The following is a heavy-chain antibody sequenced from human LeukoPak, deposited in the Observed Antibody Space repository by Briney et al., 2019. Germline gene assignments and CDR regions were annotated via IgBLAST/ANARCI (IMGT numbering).Heavy chain of an antibody. CDR2: ISYDGSNK. CDR1: GFTFSSYA. J-gene: IGHJ4*02. D-gene: IGHD4-17*01. V-gene: IGHV3-30-3*01. Sequence: PGGSLRLSCAASGFTFSSYAMHWVRQAPGKGLEWVAVISYDGSNKYYADSVKGRFTISRDNSKNTLYLQMNSLRAEDTAVYYCARVPFPYGDYTLDYWGQGTLVTVSS. CDR3: ARVPFPYGDYTLDY.